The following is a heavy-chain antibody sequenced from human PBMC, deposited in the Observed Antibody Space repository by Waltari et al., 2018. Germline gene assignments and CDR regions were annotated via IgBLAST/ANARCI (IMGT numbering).Heavy chain of an antibody. Sequence: YWGWSRQPPGQGLEWVGTVSYNGATYSSPSLKSRVTLSRDTSKNQLSLTLGSVTATDTAVYYCATYIGASIGTAAFDVWGQGTLVSVSS. CDR2: VSYNGAT. D-gene: IGHD5-12*01. CDR1: Y. J-gene: IGHJ3*01. V-gene: IGHV4-39*01. CDR3: ATYIGASIGTAAFDV.